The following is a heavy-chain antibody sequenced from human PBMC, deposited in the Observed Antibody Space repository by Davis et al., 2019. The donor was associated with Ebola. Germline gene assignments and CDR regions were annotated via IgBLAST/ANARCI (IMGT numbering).Heavy chain of an antibody. CDR2: IYDSGST. J-gene: IGHJ3*02. CDR1: GASISSGDYY. D-gene: IGHD3-22*01. Sequence: PSETLSLTCTVSGASISSGDYYWSWIRQPPGKGLEWIGDIYDSGSTDYNPSLRSRISISGDTSKNQFSLKVISVTVADTAVYYCARDWGSYYYDSIGAAYDIWGQGAMVTVSS. CDR3: ARDWGSYYYDSIGAAYDI. V-gene: IGHV4-30-4*01.